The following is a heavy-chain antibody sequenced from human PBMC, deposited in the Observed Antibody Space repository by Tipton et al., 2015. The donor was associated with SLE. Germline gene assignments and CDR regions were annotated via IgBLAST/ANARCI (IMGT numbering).Heavy chain of an antibody. CDR2: IYYSGST. J-gene: IGHJ4*02. D-gene: IGHD3-3*01. V-gene: IGHV4-39*07. Sequence: TLSLTCTVSGGSISSSSYYWGWIRQPPGKGLEWIGIIYYSGSTYYSPSLKSRATISVDTSKNQFSLKLTAVTAADTAIYFCARDGGGDMLDFWGQGALVAVSS. CDR3: ARDGGGDMLDF. CDR1: GGSISSSSYY.